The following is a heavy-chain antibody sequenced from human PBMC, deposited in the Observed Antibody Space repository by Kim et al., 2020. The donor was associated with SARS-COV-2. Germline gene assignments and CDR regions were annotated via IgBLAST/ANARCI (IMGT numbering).Heavy chain of an antibody. J-gene: IGHJ4*02. V-gene: IGHV1-18*04. Sequence: ASVKVSCKASGYTFTSYGISWVRQAPGQGLEWMGWISAYNGNTNYAQKLQGRVTMTTDTSTSTAYMELRSLRSDDTAVYYCAREGVRVREWVWEMISGENAYYFDYWGQGTLVTVSS. CDR3: AREGVRVREWVWEMISGENAYYFDY. CDR2: ISAYNGNT. D-gene: IGHD3-3*01. CDR1: GYTFTSYG.